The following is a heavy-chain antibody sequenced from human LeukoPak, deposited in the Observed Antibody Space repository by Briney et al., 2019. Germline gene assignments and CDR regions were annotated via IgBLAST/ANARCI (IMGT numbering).Heavy chain of an antibody. CDR1: GGTFSSYA. Sequence: SVKVSCKASGGTFSSYAISWVRQAPGQGLEWMGRIIPILGIANYAQKFQGRVTITADKSTSTAYMELSSLRSEDTAVYYCARDVSGLSGSENWFDPWGQGTLVTVSS. D-gene: IGHD2-15*01. CDR3: ARDVSGLSGSENWFDP. V-gene: IGHV1-69*04. CDR2: IIPILGIA. J-gene: IGHJ5*02.